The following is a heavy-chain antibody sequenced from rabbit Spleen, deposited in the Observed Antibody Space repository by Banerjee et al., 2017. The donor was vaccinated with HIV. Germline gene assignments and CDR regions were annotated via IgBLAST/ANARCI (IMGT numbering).Heavy chain of an antibody. V-gene: IGHV1S40*01. CDR1: GFSFSSTYY. Sequence: QSLEESGGDLVKPGASLTLTCTASGFSFSSTYYMCWVRQPPGKGLEWIGCIYAGFGYTYYASWASGRFTISKTSSTTVTLQMTSLTVADTATYFCARVSETSGWGEDLWGPGTLVTVS. D-gene: IGHD4-1*01. J-gene: IGHJ4*01. CDR2: IYAGFGYT. CDR3: ARVSETSGWGEDL.